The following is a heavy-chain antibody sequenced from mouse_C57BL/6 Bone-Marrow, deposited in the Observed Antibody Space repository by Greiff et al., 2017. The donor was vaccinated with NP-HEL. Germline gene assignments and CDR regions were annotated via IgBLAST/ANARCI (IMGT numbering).Heavy chain of an antibody. J-gene: IGHJ3*01. V-gene: IGHV1-19*01. CDR2: INPYNGGT. D-gene: IGHD2-3*01. Sequence: VQLKQSGPVLVKPGASVKMSCKASGYTFTDYYMHWVKQSHGKSLEWIGVINPYNGGTSYNQKFKGKATLTVDKSSSTAYMELNSLTSEDSAVYYCARGDDGILGGGQGTLVTVSA. CDR3: ARGDDGILG. CDR1: GYTFTDYY.